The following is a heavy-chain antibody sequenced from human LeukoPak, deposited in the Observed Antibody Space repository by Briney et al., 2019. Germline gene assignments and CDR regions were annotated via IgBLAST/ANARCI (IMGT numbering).Heavy chain of an antibody. CDR1: GFTFSSYG. V-gene: IGHV3-23*01. D-gene: IGHD5-18*01. J-gene: IGHJ3*02. Sequence: GGSLRLSCAASGFTFSSYGMSWVRQAPGKGLEWVSSISGSGGTTYYADSVKDRFTISRDNSKNTLYLQMNSLRADDTAVYSCAKDPPTVMANAFHIWGQGTMVTVS. CDR2: ISGSGGTT. CDR3: AKDPPTVMANAFHI.